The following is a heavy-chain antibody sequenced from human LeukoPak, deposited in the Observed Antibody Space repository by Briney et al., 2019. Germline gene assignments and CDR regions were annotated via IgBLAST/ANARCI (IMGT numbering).Heavy chain of an antibody. V-gene: IGHV3-23*01. CDR3: ARESGTIQIWPQPFGDGMGV. CDR1: RFTFSSYV. Sequence: GGSLRLSCAASRFTFSSYVMSWVRQAPGKGLECVSAISGSGHSTYYADSVKGRFTISRDNSKNTLYLQMNSLRAEDTAVYYCARESGTIQIWPQPFGDGMGVWGQGTTVTVSS. J-gene: IGHJ6*02. D-gene: IGHD5-18*01. CDR2: ISGSGHST.